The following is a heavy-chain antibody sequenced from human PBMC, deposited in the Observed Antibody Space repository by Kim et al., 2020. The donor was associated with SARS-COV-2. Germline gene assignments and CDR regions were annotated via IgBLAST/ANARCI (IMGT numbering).Heavy chain of an antibody. D-gene: IGHD3-10*01. Sequence: GGSLRLSCAASGFTFSSYGMHWVRQAPGKGLEWVAVIWYDGSNKYYADSVKGRFTISRDNSKNTLYLQMNSLRAEDTAVYYCARDHVAMVRGVIIQPWYYNSYGMDVWGQGTTVTVSS. V-gene: IGHV3-33*01. CDR3: ARDHVAMVRGVIIQPWYYNSYGMDV. J-gene: IGHJ6*02. CDR1: GFTFSSYG. CDR2: IWYDGSNK.